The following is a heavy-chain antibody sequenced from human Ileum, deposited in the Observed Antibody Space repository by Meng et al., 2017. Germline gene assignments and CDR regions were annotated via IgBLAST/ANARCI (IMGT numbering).Heavy chain of an antibody. D-gene: IGHD2-15*01. CDR2: IYLAGSP. V-gene: IGHV4-4*02. CDR1: GGSISSSFS. CDR3: VRHGGKYFDS. Sequence: QVPLQESGPGLVEPSGTLSLPCTVSGGSISSSFSWSSVRKSPGKGLEWIGQIYLAGSPNYNPSLESRVTISVDKSKNQFSLRLTSVTAADTAIFYCVRHGGKYFDSWGQGTLVTVSS. J-gene: IGHJ4*02.